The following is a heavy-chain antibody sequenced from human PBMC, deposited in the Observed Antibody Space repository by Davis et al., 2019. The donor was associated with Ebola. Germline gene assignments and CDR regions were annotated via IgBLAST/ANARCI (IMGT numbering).Heavy chain of an antibody. CDR3: ARDLWFGELSDC. V-gene: IGHV3-21*04. Sequence: GESLKISCVASGFPFYNFAMTWVRQAPGKGLEWVSSISSSSSYIYYADSVKGRFTISRDNAKNSLYLQMNSLRVDDTAVYYCARDLWFGELSDCWGQGTLVTVSS. D-gene: IGHD3-10*01. J-gene: IGHJ4*02. CDR1: GFPFYNFA. CDR2: ISSSSSYI.